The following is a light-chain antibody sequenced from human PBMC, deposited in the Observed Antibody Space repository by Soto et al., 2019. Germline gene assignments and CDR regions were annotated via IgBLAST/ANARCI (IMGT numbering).Light chain of an antibody. CDR2: DAS. CDR3: QQYFSSSWT. V-gene: IGKV1-5*01. Sequence: IQMTQSXXXLXXXIXXXXTXXCRASHGXXTYLAWYQRIPGKAPKLLMYDASTLXRGVPSRXSXXXXXXXXXLTISSLQPDDFATYFCQQYFSSSWTFGQGTTVEXK. J-gene: IGKJ1*01. CDR1: HGXXTY.